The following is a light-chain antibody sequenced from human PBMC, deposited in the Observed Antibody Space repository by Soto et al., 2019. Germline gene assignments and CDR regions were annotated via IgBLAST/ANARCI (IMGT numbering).Light chain of an antibody. CDR3: QQYNKWPLT. J-gene: IGKJ4*01. CDR2: SAS. V-gene: IGKV3-15*01. Sequence: EVVMTQSPATLSVSPGERATLSCRASQSFSNNLAWYQQKPGQAPRLLIYSASARATGIPARFSGSGSGTEFTLTISSLQSEDFAVYYCQQYNKWPLTFGGGTKVEIK. CDR1: QSFSNN.